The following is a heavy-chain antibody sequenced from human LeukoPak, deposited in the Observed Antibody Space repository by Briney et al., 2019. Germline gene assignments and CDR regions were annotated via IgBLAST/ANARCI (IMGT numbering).Heavy chain of an antibody. CDR3: ARGVYDSSGYYYVFDY. Sequence: PGGSLRLSCAASGFTFSSYGMHWVRQAPGKGLEWVAFIRYDGSNKYYADSVKGRFTISRDNSKNTLYLQMKSLRAEDTAVYYCARGVYDSSGYYYVFDYWGQGTLVTVSP. V-gene: IGHV3-30*02. J-gene: IGHJ4*02. CDR2: IRYDGSNK. CDR1: GFTFSSYG. D-gene: IGHD3-22*01.